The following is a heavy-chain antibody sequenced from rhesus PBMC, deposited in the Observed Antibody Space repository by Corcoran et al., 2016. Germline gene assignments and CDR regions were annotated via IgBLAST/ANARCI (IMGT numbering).Heavy chain of an antibody. D-gene: IGHD3-9*01. Sequence: EVQLVQSGAEVKRAGASLKIACKTSGNSFSGYWCSSVCQIAGNGLEWMGAIDPSDSDTRYSPSFQGQVTISADKSISTAYLQWSSLKASDSATYYCAKPIRGYYYGLDSWGQGVVVTVSS. CDR3: AKPIRGYYYGLDS. CDR2: IDPSDSDT. J-gene: IGHJ6*01. V-gene: IGHV5-2*01. CDR1: GNSFSGYW.